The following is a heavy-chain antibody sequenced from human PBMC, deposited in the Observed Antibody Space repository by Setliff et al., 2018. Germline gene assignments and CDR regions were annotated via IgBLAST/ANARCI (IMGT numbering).Heavy chain of an antibody. V-gene: IGHV5-51*01. J-gene: IGHJ4*02. CDR1: GYTFTNYW. Sequence: GESLKISCQGSGYTFTNYWIGWVRQMPGKGLEWMGILKPGDSGIRYSPSFQGQVTLSADTSIATAYLHWTSLKASDTAMYYCVRHPYYDSSGYYSYFDYWGQGTLVTVSS. D-gene: IGHD3-22*01. CDR2: LKPGDSGI. CDR3: VRHPYYDSSGYYSYFDY.